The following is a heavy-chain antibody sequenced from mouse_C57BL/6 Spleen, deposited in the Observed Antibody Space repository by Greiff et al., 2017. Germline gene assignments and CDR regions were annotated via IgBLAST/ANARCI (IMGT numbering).Heavy chain of an antibody. CDR1: GFTFSDYY. CDR3: ARETPYYYGSSPYYFDY. V-gene: IGHV5-16*01. D-gene: IGHD1-1*01. Sequence: EVKLVESEGGLVQPGSSMKLSCTASGFTFSDYYMAWVRQVPEKGLEWVANINYDGSSTYSRDSLKSRFIISRDNAKNILYLQMSSLKSEDTATYYCARETPYYYGSSPYYFDYWGQGTTLTVSS. J-gene: IGHJ2*01. CDR2: INYDGSST.